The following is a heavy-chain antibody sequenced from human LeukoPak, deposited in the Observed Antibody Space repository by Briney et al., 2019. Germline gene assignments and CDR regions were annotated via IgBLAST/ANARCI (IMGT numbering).Heavy chain of an antibody. Sequence: SGGSLRLSCAASEFSVGSNYMTWVRQAPGKGLEWVAFIRSDGSNKYYADSVKGRFTISRDNSKLYLQMNSLRAEDTAVYYCAKKGYSNGWRDSYYFDCWGQGTLVTVSS. CDR1: EFSVGSNY. V-gene: IGHV3-30*02. CDR3: AKKGYSNGWRDSYYFDC. CDR2: IRSDGSNK. D-gene: IGHD6-19*01. J-gene: IGHJ4*02.